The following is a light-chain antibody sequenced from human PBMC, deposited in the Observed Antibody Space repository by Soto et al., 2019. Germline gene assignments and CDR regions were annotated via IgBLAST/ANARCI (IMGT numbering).Light chain of an antibody. V-gene: IGKV2-30*02. CDR3: MQATRWPWT. CDR1: QSLAHSDGNTY. CDR2: NVS. Sequence: DVVMTQSPLSLPVTLGQPASISCTSSQSLAHSDGNTYLNWFRQRPGQSPRRLIYNVSNRESGVPDRFSGSGSGTDFTLRIRRVEAEDVGVYYCMQATRWPWTFGQGTKVEIK. J-gene: IGKJ1*01.